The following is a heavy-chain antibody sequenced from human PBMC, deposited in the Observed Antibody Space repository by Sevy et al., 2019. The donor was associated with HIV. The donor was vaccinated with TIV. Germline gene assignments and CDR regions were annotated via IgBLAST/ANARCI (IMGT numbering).Heavy chain of an antibody. Sequence: GGSLRLSCAASGFTFSSYAMSWVRQAPGKGLEWVSAISGSGGSTYYADSVKGRFTISRDNSKNTLYLQMNSLRAEDTAVYYCAKDSREWLLRTYYFDYWGQGTLVTVSS. D-gene: IGHD3-3*01. CDR2: ISGSGGST. CDR1: GFTFSSYA. CDR3: AKDSREWLLRTYYFDY. J-gene: IGHJ4*02. V-gene: IGHV3-23*01.